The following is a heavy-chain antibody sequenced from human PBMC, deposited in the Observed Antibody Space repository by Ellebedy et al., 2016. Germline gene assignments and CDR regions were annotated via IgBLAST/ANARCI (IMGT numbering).Heavy chain of an antibody. Sequence: GGSLRLSCAASGFTFSSYAMHWVRQAPGKGLEWVAVISYDGSNKYYADSVKGRFTISRDNSKNTLYLQMNSLRAEDTAVYYCAKAVSIVVVPAAIAERFYGMDVWGQGTTVTVSS. CDR3: AKAVSIVVVPAAIAERFYGMDV. CDR2: ISYDGSNK. J-gene: IGHJ6*02. D-gene: IGHD2-2*02. V-gene: IGHV3-30-3*01. CDR1: GFTFSSYA.